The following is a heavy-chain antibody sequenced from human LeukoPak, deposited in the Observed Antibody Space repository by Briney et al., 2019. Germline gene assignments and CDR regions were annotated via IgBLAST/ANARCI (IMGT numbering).Heavy chain of an antibody. Sequence: GGSLLLSCAAGGFTFSSYGMDWGRPARGEGVEYVSAISSNGGSTYYANSVKGRFTISTDNSKNTLYLQMGSLRAEDMAVYYCARDGVGATDYCGQGTLVTVSS. V-gene: IGHV3-64*01. D-gene: IGHD1-26*01. J-gene: IGHJ4*02. CDR1: GFTFSSYG. CDR3: ARDGVGATDY. CDR2: ISSNGGST.